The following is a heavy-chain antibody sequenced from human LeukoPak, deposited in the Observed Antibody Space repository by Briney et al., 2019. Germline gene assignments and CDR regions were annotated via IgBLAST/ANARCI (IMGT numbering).Heavy chain of an antibody. Sequence: ASVKISCKVSGYTFTDYYMHWVQQAPGKGLEWMGLVDPEDGETIYAEKFQGRVTITADTSTDTAYMELSSLRSEDRAVYYCARGGAMIVVVNEYDYGGQGTLVSVSS. CDR3: ARGGAMIVVVNEYDY. CDR1: GYTFTDYY. V-gene: IGHV1-69-2*01. D-gene: IGHD3-22*01. CDR2: VDPEDGET. J-gene: IGHJ4*02.